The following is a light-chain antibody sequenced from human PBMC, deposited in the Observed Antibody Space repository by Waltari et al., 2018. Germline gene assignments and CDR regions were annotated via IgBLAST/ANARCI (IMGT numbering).Light chain of an antibody. J-gene: IGLJ2*01. CDR3: GTWDDGVHTRL. Sequence: QSLLAQPPSVSGTPGQRVIISCSGRSANIAGNTVDWYQQVPGAAPRLLIFKNTQRQSGVPDRFFASKSGTSASLSISGLQAEDEADYYCGTWDDGVHTRLFGGGTRLTVL. CDR1: SANIAGNT. CDR2: KNT. V-gene: IGLV1-44*01.